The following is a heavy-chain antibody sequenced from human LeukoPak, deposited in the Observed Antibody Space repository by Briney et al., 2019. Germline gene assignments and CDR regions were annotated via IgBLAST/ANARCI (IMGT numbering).Heavy chain of an antibody. J-gene: IGHJ4*02. D-gene: IGHD3-22*01. CDR3: ATGASRLGDSSGYSAHFDY. CDR1: GYTFTDYY. Sequence: ATVKISCKVSGYTFTDYYMHWVQQAPGKGLEWMGLVDPEDGETIYAEKSQGRVTITADTSTDTAYMELSSLRSEDTAVYYCATGASRLGDSSGYSAHFDYWGQGTLVTVSS. CDR2: VDPEDGET. V-gene: IGHV1-69-2*01.